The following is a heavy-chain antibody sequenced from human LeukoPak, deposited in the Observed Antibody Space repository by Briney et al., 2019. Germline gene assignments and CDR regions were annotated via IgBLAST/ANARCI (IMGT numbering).Heavy chain of an antibody. CDR1: GFTFSSYW. CDR2: IKGDGSEI. CDR3: AREGLPYSGDY. Sequence: GGSLGLSCAASGFTFSSYWMRWVRQTPGKGLEWVANIKGDGSEINYVDSVKGRFTISRDNAKNSLSLQMNSLTADDTGVYYCAREGLPYSGDYWGQGTLVTVSS. J-gene: IGHJ4*02. D-gene: IGHD4-11*01. V-gene: IGHV3-7*01.